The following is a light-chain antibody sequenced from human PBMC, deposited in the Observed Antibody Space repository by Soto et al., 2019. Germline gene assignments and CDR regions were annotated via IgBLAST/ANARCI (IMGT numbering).Light chain of an antibody. Sequence: IVMTQSPATLSVSPGERATLSCRASQSVSSKLAWYPQKPGQAPRLLIYGASTRPTGIPARFSGSGAGTEFTRTISSLQSEDFQVDSCQQYNNWTRTFGQGTKVDI. CDR3: QQYNNWTRT. J-gene: IGKJ1*01. V-gene: IGKV3-15*01. CDR1: QSVSSK. CDR2: GAS.